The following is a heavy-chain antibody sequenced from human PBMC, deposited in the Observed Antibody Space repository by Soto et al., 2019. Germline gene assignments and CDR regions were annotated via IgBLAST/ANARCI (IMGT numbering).Heavy chain of an antibody. J-gene: IGHJ5*02. V-gene: IGHV3-23*01. CDR3: VTHSWNS. CDR1: GLTFSRVD. Sequence: EVQLLESGGALVQPGGSLTLSCVVSGLTFSRVDLSWVRQPPEKRLEWVSASGGSDFTTHYVDSVKGRFTMSRDYSKNTLYLQMASLSAEDTALYYCVTHSWNSWGQGPLVTVSS. CDR2: SGGSDFTT. D-gene: IGHD1-1*01.